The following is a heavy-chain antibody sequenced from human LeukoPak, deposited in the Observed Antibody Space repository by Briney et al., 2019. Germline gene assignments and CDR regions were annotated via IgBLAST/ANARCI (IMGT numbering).Heavy chain of an antibody. V-gene: IGHV3-48*03. CDR3: ARDPPTVPYYFDC. CDR1: GFTFSSYE. J-gene: IGHJ4*02. D-gene: IGHD4-17*01. CDR2: ISVGGSTM. Sequence: GGSLRLSCAASGFTFSSYEMNRVRQAPGKGLEWVSYISVGGSTMYYADSVKGRFTISRDTAKNSLYLQMNSLRAEDTAVYYCARDPPTVPYYFDCWGQGTLVTVSS.